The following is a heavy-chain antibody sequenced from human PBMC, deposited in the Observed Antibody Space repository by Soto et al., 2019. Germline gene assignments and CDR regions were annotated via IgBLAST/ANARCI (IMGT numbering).Heavy chain of an antibody. CDR3: VRGTCYDCWKNDY. J-gene: IGHJ4*02. CDR1: GFSFSNYA. Sequence: QVQLVESGGGVVQPGRSLRLSCAASGFSFSNYAMHWVRQAPGKGLEWMAVIPYDGDKIHYADSVKGRFTISRDNAKNTLYLQINSLRVEDTAVYYCVRGTCYDCWKNDYWGQGTQVTVSS. CDR2: IPYDGDKI. V-gene: IGHV3-30-3*01. D-gene: IGHD2-21*02.